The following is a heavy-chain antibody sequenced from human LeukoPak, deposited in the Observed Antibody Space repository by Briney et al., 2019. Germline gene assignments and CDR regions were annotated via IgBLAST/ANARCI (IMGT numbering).Heavy chain of an antibody. J-gene: IGHJ4*02. V-gene: IGHV1-3*04. CDR3: ARGSSSWLYDY. CDR2: VNTGTGNT. Sequence: ASVKVSCKASGYKFTDYAIYWVRQAPGQRFEWMGCVNTGTGNTAYSQNLQGRVTVTTDTSTSTAYMELRSLRSDDTAVYYCARGSSSWLYDYWGQGTLVTVSS. D-gene: IGHD6-13*01. CDR1: GYKFTDYA.